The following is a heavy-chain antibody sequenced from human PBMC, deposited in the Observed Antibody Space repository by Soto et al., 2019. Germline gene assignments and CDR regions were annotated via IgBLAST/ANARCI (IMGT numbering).Heavy chain of an antibody. V-gene: IGHV3-33*01. J-gene: IGHJ4*02. CDR3: ARDGYCSGGSCYSVTVFDY. Sequence: QVQLVESGGGVVQPGRSLRLSCAASGFTFSSYGMHWVRQAPGKGLEWVAVIWYDGSNKYYADSVKGRFTISRDNSKHTLYLQMNSLRAEDTSVYYCARDGYCSGGSCYSVTVFDYWGQGTLVTVSS. D-gene: IGHD2-15*01. CDR2: IWYDGSNK. CDR1: GFTFSSYG.